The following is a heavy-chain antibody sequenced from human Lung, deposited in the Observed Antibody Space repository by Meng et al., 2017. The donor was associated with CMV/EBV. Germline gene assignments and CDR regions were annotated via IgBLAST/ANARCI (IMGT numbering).Heavy chain of an antibody. D-gene: IGHD1-26*01. V-gene: IGHV1-18*01. CDR2: INAYNGDT. J-gene: IGHJ4*02. CDR3: ARVEVGITSGDY. CDR1: GYAFTNYG. Sequence: QVQLVKSGSEMKKPGASMNGSCKASGYAFTNYGITWVRQAPGQGLEWMGWINAYNGDTNYAQTLQGRVTMTTDTSTSTAYVELRSLRSDDTAVYYCARVEVGITSGDYWGQGTLVTVSS.